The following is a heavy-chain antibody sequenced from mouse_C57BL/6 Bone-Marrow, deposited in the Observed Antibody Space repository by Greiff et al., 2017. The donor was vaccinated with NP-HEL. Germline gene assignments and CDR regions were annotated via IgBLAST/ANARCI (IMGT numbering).Heavy chain of an antibody. CDR2: IYPRSGNT. CDR3: ARSRRLLHYYAMDY. D-gene: IGHD2-3*01. CDR1: GYTFTSYG. J-gene: IGHJ4*01. V-gene: IGHV1-81*01. Sequence: VQLQQSGAELARPGASVKLSCKASGYTFTSYGISWVKQRTGQGLEWIGEIYPRSGNTYYNEKFKGKATLTADKSSSTAYMELRSLTSEDSAVYFCARSRRLLHYYAMDYWGQGTSVTVSS.